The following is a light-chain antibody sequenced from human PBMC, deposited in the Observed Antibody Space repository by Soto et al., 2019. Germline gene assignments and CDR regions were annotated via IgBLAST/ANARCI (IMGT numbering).Light chain of an antibody. V-gene: IGKV3-20*01. J-gene: IGKJ2*01. CDR3: QQYGSSPPYT. Sequence: EIVLTQSPGTLSLSPGERATLSCRASQSVSSSYLAWYQQNPGQAPRLLIYGASSRATGIPDRFSGSGSGPDFTLTISRLEPEDFPVYYCQQYGSSPPYTFGQGTKLEIK. CDR2: GAS. CDR1: QSVSSSY.